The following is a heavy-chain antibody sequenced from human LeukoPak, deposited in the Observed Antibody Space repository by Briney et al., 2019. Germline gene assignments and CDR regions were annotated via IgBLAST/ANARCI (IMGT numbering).Heavy chain of an antibody. CDR3: ARSSFMVRGVSFDY. Sequence: PRWSLTLSFAASGFTFSSHVMHWLRQAPCKGLEWVAVIWYYGSNKYYADSVKGRFTISRDNSKNTLYLQMNSLRAEDTAVYYCARSSFMVRGVSFDYWGQGTLVTVSS. J-gene: IGHJ4*02. CDR2: IWYYGSNK. CDR1: GFTFSSHV. D-gene: IGHD3-10*01. V-gene: IGHV3-33*01.